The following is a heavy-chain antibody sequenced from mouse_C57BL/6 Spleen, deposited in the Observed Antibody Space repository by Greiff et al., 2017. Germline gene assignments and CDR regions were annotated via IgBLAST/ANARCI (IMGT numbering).Heavy chain of an antibody. CDR3: ALYDGYRGFAY. J-gene: IGHJ3*01. CDR1: GYTFTGYW. CDR2: IYPGSGST. Sequence: QVQLQQPGAELVKPGASVKMSCKASGYTFTGYWITWVKQRPGQGLEWVGDIYPGSGSTNYNEKFKSKATLTVDTSSSTAYMQLSSLTSEDSAVDYCALYDGYRGFAYWGQGTLVTVSA. V-gene: IGHV1-55*01. D-gene: IGHD2-3*01.